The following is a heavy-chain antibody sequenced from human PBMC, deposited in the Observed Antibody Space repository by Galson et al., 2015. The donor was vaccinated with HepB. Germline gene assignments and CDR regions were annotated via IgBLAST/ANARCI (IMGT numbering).Heavy chain of an antibody. CDR3: AKGYCSGGSCPAYFQH. CDR2: ISWDGGST. V-gene: IGHV3-43D*03. D-gene: IGHD2-15*01. CDR1: GFTFDDYA. J-gene: IGHJ1*01. Sequence: LRLSCAASGFTFDDYAMHWVRQAPGKGLEWVSLISWDGGSTYYADSVKGRFTISRDNSKNSLYLQMNSLRAEDTALYYCAKGYCSGGSCPAYFQHWGQGTLVTVSS.